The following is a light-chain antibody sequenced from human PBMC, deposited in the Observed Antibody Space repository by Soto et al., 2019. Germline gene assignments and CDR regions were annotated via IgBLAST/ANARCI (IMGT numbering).Light chain of an antibody. Sequence: QSALTQPASVSGSPGQSITISCTGTSGDIGSYTYVSWYQQYPGKAPKLLISEVTNRPSGVSNRFSGSKSGNTASLTISGLQAEDEAHYYRSSYTKNSPHVVFCGGTQLTVL. CDR1: SGDIGSYTY. J-gene: IGLJ2*01. CDR3: SSYTKNSPHVV. V-gene: IGLV2-14*01. CDR2: EVT.